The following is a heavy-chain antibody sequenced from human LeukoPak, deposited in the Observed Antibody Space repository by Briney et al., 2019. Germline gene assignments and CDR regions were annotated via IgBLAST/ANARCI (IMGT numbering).Heavy chain of an antibody. CDR1: GGSISSHY. CDR2: IYYSGST. D-gene: IGHD2-15*01. J-gene: IGHJ4*02. V-gene: IGHV4-59*11. Sequence: SETLSLTCTVSGGSISSHYWSWIRQPPGKGLEWIGYIYYSGSTNYNPSPKSRVTISVDTSKNQFSLKLSSVTAADPAVYYCARDRPEYCSGGSCYGSYFDYWGQGTLVTVSS. CDR3: ARDRPEYCSGGSCYGSYFDY.